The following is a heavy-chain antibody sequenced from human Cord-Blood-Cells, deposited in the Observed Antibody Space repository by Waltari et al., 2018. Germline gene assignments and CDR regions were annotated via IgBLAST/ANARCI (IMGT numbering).Heavy chain of an antibody. V-gene: IGHV1-2*02. D-gene: IGHD1-26*01. CDR3: AREYGGSYYFDY. J-gene: IGHJ4*02. Sequence: YTFTGYYMHWVRQAPGQGLEWMGWINPNSGGTNYAQKFQGRVTMTRDTSISTAYMELSRLRSDDTAVYYCAREYGGSYYFDYWGQGTLVTVSS. CDR2: INPNSGGT. CDR1: YTFTGYY.